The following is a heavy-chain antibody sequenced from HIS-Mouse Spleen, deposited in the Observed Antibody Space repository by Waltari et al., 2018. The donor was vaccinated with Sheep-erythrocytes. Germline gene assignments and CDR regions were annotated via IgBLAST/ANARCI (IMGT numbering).Heavy chain of an antibody. J-gene: IGHJ6*02. CDR1: GFSLSNARMG. CDR3: ARITVDQLVDYYYYYGMDV. D-gene: IGHD6-13*01. V-gene: IGHV2-26*01. CDR2: IFPNDEK. Sequence: QVTLKESGPVLVKPTETLTLTCTVSGFSLSNARMGVSWIRQPPGKALEWLAHIFPNDEKSDRTALKRRLTSPKDTPKSQVVLTMTNMDPVDTATYYCARITVDQLVDYYYYYGMDVWGQGTTVTVSS.